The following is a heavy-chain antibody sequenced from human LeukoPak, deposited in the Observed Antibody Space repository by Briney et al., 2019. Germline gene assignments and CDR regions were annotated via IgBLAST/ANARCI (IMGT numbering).Heavy chain of an antibody. CDR1: GFTVSSNY. CDR2: IYSGGST. J-gene: IGHJ5*02. V-gene: IGHV3-66*01. Sequence: GGSLRLSCAASGFTVSSNYMSWVRQAPGKGLEWVSVIYSGGSTYYADSVKGRFTISRDNSKNTLYLQMNSLRAEDTAVYYCARGRIAGTAGNWFDPWGQGTLVTVSS. D-gene: IGHD2-15*01. CDR3: ARGRIAGTAGNWFDP.